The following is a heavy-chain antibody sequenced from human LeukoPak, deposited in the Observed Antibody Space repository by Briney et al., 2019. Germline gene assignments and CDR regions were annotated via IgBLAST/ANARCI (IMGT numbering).Heavy chain of an antibody. CDR2: LYSDGTT. V-gene: IGHV4-4*07. CDR1: GASISGFY. D-gene: IGHD3-22*01. CDR3: ARGSSGTTKRYYFDN. J-gene: IGHJ4*02. Sequence: SETLSLTCTVSGASISGFYWTWVRQPADKGLEWIGRLYSDGTTYYNPSLKSRVTMSVDASKNQFSLKLRSVTAADTAVYYCARGSSGTTKRYYFDNWGQGALVTVSS.